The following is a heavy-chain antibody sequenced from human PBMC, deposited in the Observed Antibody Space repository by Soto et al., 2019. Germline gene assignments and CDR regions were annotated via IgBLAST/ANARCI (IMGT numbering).Heavy chain of an antibody. CDR1: GYTFTGYY. D-gene: IGHD3-3*01. CDR2: INPNSGGT. Sequence: ASVKVSCKASGYTFTGYYMHWVRQAPGQGLEWMGWINPNSGGTNYAQKFQGRVTMTRDTSISTAYMELSRLRSDDTAVYYCARDNYDFWSGYRQKYGMDVWGQGNTVTVSS. J-gene: IGHJ6*02. CDR3: ARDNYDFWSGYRQKYGMDV. V-gene: IGHV1-2*02.